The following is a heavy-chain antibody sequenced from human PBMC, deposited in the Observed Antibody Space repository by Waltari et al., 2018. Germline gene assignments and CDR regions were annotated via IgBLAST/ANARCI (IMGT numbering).Heavy chain of an antibody. Sequence: QVQLVQSGAEVKKPGSSVKVSCKASGGTFSSYTISWVRQAPGQGLKWMGRIIPILGIANYAQKFQGRVTITADKSTSTAYMELSSLRSEDTAVYYCARGSSGSYYYFDYWGQGTLVTVSS. V-gene: IGHV1-69*02. D-gene: IGHD1-26*01. CDR1: GGTFSSYT. J-gene: IGHJ4*02. CDR2: IIPILGIA. CDR3: ARGSSGSYYYFDY.